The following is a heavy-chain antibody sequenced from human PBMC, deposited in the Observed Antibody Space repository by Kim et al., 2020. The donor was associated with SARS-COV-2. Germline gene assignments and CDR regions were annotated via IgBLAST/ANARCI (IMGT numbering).Heavy chain of an antibody. CDR2: IWYDGSNK. J-gene: IGHJ4*02. D-gene: IGHD2-15*01. CDR3: AKDRRDEGYCSGSSCGGY. CDR1: GFTFSSYA. V-gene: IGHV3-33*06. Sequence: GGSLRLSCAASGFTFSSYAMHWVRQAPGKGLEWVAVIWYDGSNKYYADSVKGRFTISRDNSKNTLYLQMNSLRAEDTAVYYCAKDRRDEGYCSGSSCGGYWGQETLVTVSS.